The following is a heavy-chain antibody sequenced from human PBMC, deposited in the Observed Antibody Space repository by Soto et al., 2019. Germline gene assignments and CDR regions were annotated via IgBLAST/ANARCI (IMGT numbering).Heavy chain of an antibody. D-gene: IGHD6-13*01. CDR2: INPSGGST. CDR3: ARAPRVAAAVTNWFDP. J-gene: IGHJ5*02. CDR1: GYTFTSYY. V-gene: IGHV1-46*01. Sequence: QVQLVQSGAEVKKPGASVKVSCKASGYTFTSYYMHWVRQAPGQGLEWMGIINPSGGSTSYAQKFQGRVTMTRDTSTSTVYMELSSLRSEDTAVYYCARAPRVAAAVTNWFDPWGQGTLVTVSS.